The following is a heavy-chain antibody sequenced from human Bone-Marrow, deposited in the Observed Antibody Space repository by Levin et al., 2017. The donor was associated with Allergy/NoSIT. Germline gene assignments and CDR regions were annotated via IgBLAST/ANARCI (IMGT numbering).Heavy chain of an antibody. V-gene: IGHV4-38-2*02. CDR2: IYHSGST. Sequence: PSETLSLTCAVSGYSISSGYYWGWIRQPPGKGLEWIGSIYHSGSTYYNPSLKSRVTISVDTSKNQFSLKLSSVTAADTAVYYCARDQPPGYHYAFDYWGQGTLVTVSS. CDR3: ARDQPPGYHYAFDY. CDR1: GYSISSGYY. D-gene: IGHD5-12*01. J-gene: IGHJ4*02.